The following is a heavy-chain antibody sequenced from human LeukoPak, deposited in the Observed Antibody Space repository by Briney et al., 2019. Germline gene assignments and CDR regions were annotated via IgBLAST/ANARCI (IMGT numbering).Heavy chain of an antibody. CDR1: GGPISSSNW. V-gene: IGHV4-4*02. CDR2: IYHSGST. CDR3: ARHELLTTYGSFDY. D-gene: IGHD3-10*01. Sequence: PSGTLSLTCAVSGGPISSSNWWSWVRQPPGKGLEWIGEIYHSGSTNYNPSLKSRVTISVDKSKNQFSLKLSSVTAADTAVYYCARHELLTTYGSFDYWGQGTLVTVSS. J-gene: IGHJ4*02.